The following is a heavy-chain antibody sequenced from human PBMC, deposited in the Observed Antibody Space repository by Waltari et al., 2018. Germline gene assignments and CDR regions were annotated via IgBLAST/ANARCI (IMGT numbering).Heavy chain of an antibody. J-gene: IGHJ4*02. V-gene: IGHV4-59*01. CDR2: IYYSGST. CDR3: ARGNRWAGYYNCYFDY. CDR1: GGSISSYY. D-gene: IGHD3-9*01. Sequence: QVQLQESGPGLVKPSETLSLTCTVSGGSISSYYWSWIRQPPGKGLEWIGYIYYSGSTNYNPSLKSRVTISVDTSKNQFSLKLSSVTAADTAVYYCARGNRWAGYYNCYFDYWGQGTLVTVSS.